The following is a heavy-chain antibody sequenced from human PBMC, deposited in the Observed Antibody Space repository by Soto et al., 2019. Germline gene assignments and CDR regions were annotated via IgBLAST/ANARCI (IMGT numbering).Heavy chain of an antibody. CDR2: IYYSGST. V-gene: IGHV4-39*01. J-gene: IGHJ4*02. CDR1: GGSISSSSYY. Sequence: SETLSLTXTVSGGSISSSSYYWGWIRQPPGKGLEWIGSIYYSGSTYYNPSLKSRVTISVDTSKNQFSLKLSSVTAADTAVYYCARQGGNPYYFDYWGQGTLVTVSS. D-gene: IGHD1-26*01. CDR3: ARQGGNPYYFDY.